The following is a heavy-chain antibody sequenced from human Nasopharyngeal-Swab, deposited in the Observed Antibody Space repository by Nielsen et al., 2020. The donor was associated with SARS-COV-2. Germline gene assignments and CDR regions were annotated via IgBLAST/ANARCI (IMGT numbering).Heavy chain of an antibody. J-gene: IGHJ4*02. CDR3: ARSRDTTETAGDY. CDR2: INAGNGNT. Sequence: VKVSCKASGYTFTSYAMHWVRQAPGQRLEWMGWINAGNGNTKYSQKFQGRVTITRDTSASTAYMELSSLRSEDTAVYYCARSRDTTETAGDYWGQGTLVTVSS. V-gene: IGHV1-3*01. D-gene: IGHD1-1*01. CDR1: GYTFTSYA.